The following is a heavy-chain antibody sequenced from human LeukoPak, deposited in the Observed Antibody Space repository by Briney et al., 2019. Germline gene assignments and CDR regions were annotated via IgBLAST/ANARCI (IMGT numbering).Heavy chain of an antibody. D-gene: IGHD3-22*01. CDR2: INPNSGGT. CDR1: GYTFTGYY. CDR3: ARDYYDSSGYSSN. V-gene: IGHV1-2*02. J-gene: IGHJ4*02. Sequence: ASVKVSCKASGYTFTGYYTHWVRQAPGQGLEWMGWINPNSGGTNYAQKFQGRVTMTRDTSISTAYMELSRLRSDDTAVYYCARDYYDSSGYSSNWGQGTLVTVSS.